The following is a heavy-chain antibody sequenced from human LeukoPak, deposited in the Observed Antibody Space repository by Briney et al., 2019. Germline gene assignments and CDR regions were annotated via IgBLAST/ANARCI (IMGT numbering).Heavy chain of an antibody. Sequence: GGSLRLSCAASGFTFSSYSMNWVRQAPGKGLEWVSSISSSSSYIYYADSVKGRFTISRDNAKNSLYLQMNSLRAEDTAVYYCARDLRYCSSASCYTSGYWGQGTLVTVSS. J-gene: IGHJ4*02. V-gene: IGHV3-21*01. CDR3: ARDLRYCSSASCYTSGY. D-gene: IGHD2-2*02. CDR1: GFTFSSYS. CDR2: ISSSSSYI.